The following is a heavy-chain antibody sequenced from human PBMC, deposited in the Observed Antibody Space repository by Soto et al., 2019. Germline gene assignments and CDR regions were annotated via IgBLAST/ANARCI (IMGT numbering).Heavy chain of an antibody. CDR1: GYTFTSYG. J-gene: IGHJ6*03. CDR3: ARVIIAAAGQYYYYYYYMDV. CDR2: ISAYNGNT. Sequence: GASVKVSCKASGYTFTSYGISWVRQAPGQGLEWMGWISAYNGNTNYAQKLQGRVTMTTDTSTSTAYMELRSLRSDDTAVYYCARVIIAAAGQYYYYYYYMDVWGKGTTVTVSS. D-gene: IGHD6-13*01. V-gene: IGHV1-18*01.